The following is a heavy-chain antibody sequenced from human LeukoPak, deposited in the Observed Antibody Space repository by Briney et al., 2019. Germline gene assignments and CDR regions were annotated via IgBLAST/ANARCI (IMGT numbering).Heavy chain of an antibody. CDR2: IYSGGNT. D-gene: IGHD3-9*01. V-gene: IGHV3-53*04. CDR1: GFTVSSNY. Sequence: GGSLRLSCAASGFTVSSNYMSWVRQAPGKGLEWVSVIYSGGNTYYADSVKGRFTISRHNSKNTLYLQMNSLRAEDTAVYYCATTPHYDILTGYHDAFDIWGQGTMVTVSS. J-gene: IGHJ3*02. CDR3: ATTPHYDILTGYHDAFDI.